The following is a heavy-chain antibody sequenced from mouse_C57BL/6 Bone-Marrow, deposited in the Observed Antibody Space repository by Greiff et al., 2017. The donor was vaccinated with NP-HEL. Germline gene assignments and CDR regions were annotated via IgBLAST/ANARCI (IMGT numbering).Heavy chain of an antibody. J-gene: IGHJ3*01. V-gene: IGHV1-18*01. D-gene: IGHD2-3*01. Sequence: VQLQQSGPELVKPGASVKIPCKASGYTFTDYNMDWVQQRHGKRLEWIGDINPNNGGTIYNQKFKGKATLTVDKSASTSYMELRSLTSEDTAVYYCARLYDGYYYWFAYWGQGTLVTVSA. CDR3: ARLYDGYYYWFAY. CDR2: INPNNGGT. CDR1: GYTFTDYN.